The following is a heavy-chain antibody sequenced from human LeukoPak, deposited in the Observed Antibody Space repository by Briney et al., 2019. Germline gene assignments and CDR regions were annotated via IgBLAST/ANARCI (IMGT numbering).Heavy chain of an antibody. D-gene: IGHD3-22*01. CDR3: TTDRKYYDRSGQYYRGDS. V-gene: IGHV3-15*01. Sequence: PGGSLRLSCAASGFSSNNAWMTWVRQAPRKGLEWVGRIKSKTDGGTTDYGAPVKDRFSISRDDSKNTLYLQMNSLKNEDTAVYYCTTDRKYYDRSGQYYRGDSWGQGTLVTVSS. CDR1: GFSSNNAW. J-gene: IGHJ4*02. CDR2: IKSKTDGGTT.